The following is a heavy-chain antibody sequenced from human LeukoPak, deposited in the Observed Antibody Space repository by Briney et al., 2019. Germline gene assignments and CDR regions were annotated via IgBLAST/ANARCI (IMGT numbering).Heavy chain of an antibody. V-gene: IGHV3-74*01. Sequence: GGSLRLSCAASGFTFSSYWMHWVRQAPGKGLVWVSRINSDGSSTSYADSVKGRFTISRDNAKNTLYLQMNSLRAEDTAVYYCATLSRGTIFGVWGRGTLVTVSS. CDR2: INSDGSST. CDR1: GFTFSSYW. D-gene: IGHD3-3*01. CDR3: ATLSRGTIFGV. J-gene: IGHJ4*02.